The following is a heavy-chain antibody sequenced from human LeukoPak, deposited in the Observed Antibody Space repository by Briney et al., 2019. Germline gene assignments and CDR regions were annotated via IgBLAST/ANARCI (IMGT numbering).Heavy chain of an antibody. CDR3: ARGYYDSSAYYSADY. D-gene: IGHD3-22*01. Sequence: SVKVSCKASGYTFTGYYIHWVRQAPGQGLEWMGWINPNTGDTNYAQKFQGRVTMTRDTSISTAYMELTRLRSDDTAVYYCARGYYDSSAYYSADYWGQGTLVTVSS. CDR1: GYTFTGYY. J-gene: IGHJ4*02. V-gene: IGHV1-2*02. CDR2: INPNTGDT.